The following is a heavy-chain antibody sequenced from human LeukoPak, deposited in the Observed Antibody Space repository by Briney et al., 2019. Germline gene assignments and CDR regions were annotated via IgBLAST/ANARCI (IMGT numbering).Heavy chain of an antibody. J-gene: IGHJ4*02. D-gene: IGHD3-22*01. CDR1: GGSFSGYY. Sequence: SETLSLTCAVYGGSFSGYYWSWIRQPPGKGLEWIGEINHSGSTNYNPSLKSRVTISVDTSKNQFSLKLSSVTAADTAVYYCARGVRYDSSGYFNYWGQGTLVTVSS. CDR2: INHSGST. CDR3: ARGVRYDSSGYFNY. V-gene: IGHV4-34*01.